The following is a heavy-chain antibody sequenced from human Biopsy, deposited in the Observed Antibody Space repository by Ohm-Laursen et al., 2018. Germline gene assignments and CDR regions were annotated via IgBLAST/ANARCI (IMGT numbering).Heavy chain of an antibody. CDR3: VRGVDYYGPYHYYALDV. Sequence: GTLSLTWAVYGESFNGYYWSWIRQTPGKGLEWIGEINHNGRTNYNPSLKSRVTISVDTSKNQFSLKVRSVTAADTAVYYCVRGVDYYGPYHYYALDVWGQGTTVTVSS. J-gene: IGHJ6*02. CDR1: GESFNGYY. CDR2: INHNGRT. V-gene: IGHV4-34*01. D-gene: IGHD3-10*01.